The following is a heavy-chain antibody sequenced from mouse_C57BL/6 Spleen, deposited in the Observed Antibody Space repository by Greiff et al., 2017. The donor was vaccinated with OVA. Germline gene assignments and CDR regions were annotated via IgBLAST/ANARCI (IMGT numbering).Heavy chain of an antibody. CDR2: FHPYNDDP. Sequence: QVHVKQSGAELVKPGASVKMSCKASGYTFTTYPIAWMKQNHGKSLEWIGNFHPYNDDPQSNEKFKGKATLTVEKSSSTVYLELSRLTSDDSAGYYCARRGTVAPFAYWGQGTLVTVSA. J-gene: IGHJ3*01. CDR3: ARRGTVAPFAY. V-gene: IGHV1-47*01. D-gene: IGHD1-1*01. CDR1: GYTFTTYP.